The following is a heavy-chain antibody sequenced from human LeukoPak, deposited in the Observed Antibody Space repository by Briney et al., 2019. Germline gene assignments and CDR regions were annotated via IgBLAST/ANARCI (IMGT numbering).Heavy chain of an antibody. CDR1: GFTFSGYS. D-gene: IGHD2-15*01. V-gene: IGHV3-21*01. CDR2: ISSSSSYI. Sequence: GGSLRLSCAASGFTFSGYSMNWVRQAPGKGLEWVSSISSSSSYIYYADSVKGRFTISRDNAKNSLYLQMNSLRAEDTAVYYCARGRMDYFDYWGQGTLVTVSS. J-gene: IGHJ4*02. CDR3: ARGRMDYFDY.